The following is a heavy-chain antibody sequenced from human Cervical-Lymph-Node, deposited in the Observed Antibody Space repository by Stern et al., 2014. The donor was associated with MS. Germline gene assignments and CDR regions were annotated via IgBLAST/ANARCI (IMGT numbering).Heavy chain of an antibody. J-gene: IGHJ6*02. CDR3: ARDSYGSGTLGKYGMDV. Sequence: VQLVEYGAEVKKPGASVKVSCKASGYTFTTYYMQWVRQAPGQGLEWMGIINPIGGSTRYAQKFQGRVTMTSDTSTTTFYMELSSLRSADTAVYYCARDSYGSGTLGKYGMDVWGQGTTVTVSS. CDR1: GYTFTTYY. D-gene: IGHD3-10*01. CDR2: INPIGGST. V-gene: IGHV1-46*03.